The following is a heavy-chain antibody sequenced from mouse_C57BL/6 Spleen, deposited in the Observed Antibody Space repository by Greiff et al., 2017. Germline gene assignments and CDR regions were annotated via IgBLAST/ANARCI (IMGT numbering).Heavy chain of an antibody. D-gene: IGHD1-1*01. CDR3: ARGITTVVATDY. CDR2: IDPSDSYT. J-gene: IGHJ2*01. CDR1: GYTFTSYW. Sequence: VQLQESGAELVMPGASVKLSCKASGYTFTSYWMHWVKQRPGQGLEWIVEIDPSDSYTNYNQKFKGKSTLTVDKSSSPAYMQLSSLTSADSAVYYCARGITTVVATDYWGQGTTLTVSS. V-gene: IGHV1-69*01.